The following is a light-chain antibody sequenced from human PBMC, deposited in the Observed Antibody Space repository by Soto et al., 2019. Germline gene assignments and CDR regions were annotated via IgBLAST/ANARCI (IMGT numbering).Light chain of an antibody. CDR1: QSISSW. J-gene: IGKJ1*01. CDR3: QQSYSTPPT. V-gene: IGKV1-39*01. Sequence: DIQMTQAPSTLAASVGDRVTITCRASQSISSWLAWYQQKPGKAPKLLIYGASTLQSGVPSRFSGSGSGTDFTLTISSLQPEDFATYYCQQSYSTPPTFGQGTKVDIK. CDR2: GAS.